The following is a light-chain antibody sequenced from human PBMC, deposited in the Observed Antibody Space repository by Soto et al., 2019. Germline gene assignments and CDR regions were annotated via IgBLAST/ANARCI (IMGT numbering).Light chain of an antibody. CDR1: QSVSSNY. V-gene: IGKV3-20*01. J-gene: IGKJ2*01. CDR3: HQYASSPYT. Sequence: ENVLTQSPGPLSLSPGEGASLSCRASQSVSSNYLAWFQQKPGQAPRLLIYGASSRATGIPGRFSGSGSGTDFTLTITRLEPEDFAVYYCHQYASSPYTFGQGTILEIK. CDR2: GAS.